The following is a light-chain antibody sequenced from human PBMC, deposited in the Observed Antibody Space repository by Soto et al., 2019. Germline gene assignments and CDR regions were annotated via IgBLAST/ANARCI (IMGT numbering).Light chain of an antibody. J-gene: IGKJ1*01. CDR3: QKYLSALWT. V-gene: IGKV1-27*01. CDR1: QGISNY. Sequence: DIQMTQSPSSLSASIGDRVTITCRASQGISNYLAWYQQKPGKVPKLLIYAASTLQSGVPSRFSGSGSGTDFTLTITSLQPEDVATYYCQKYLSALWTFGQGTKVEIK. CDR2: AAS.